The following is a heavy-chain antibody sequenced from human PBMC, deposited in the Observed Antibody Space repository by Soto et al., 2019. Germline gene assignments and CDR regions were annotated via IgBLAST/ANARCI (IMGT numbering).Heavy chain of an antibody. V-gene: IGHV3-30*18. Sequence: GGSLRLSCAACGFTFSSYGIHWVRQAPCKGLEWVAVISYDGSNKYYADSVKGRFTISRDNSKNTLYLQMNSLRAEDTAVYYCAKDREWEILSVYYYGMDVWGQGTTVAVSS. J-gene: IGHJ6*02. CDR2: ISYDGSNK. D-gene: IGHD1-26*01. CDR1: GFTFSSYG. CDR3: AKDREWEILSVYYYGMDV.